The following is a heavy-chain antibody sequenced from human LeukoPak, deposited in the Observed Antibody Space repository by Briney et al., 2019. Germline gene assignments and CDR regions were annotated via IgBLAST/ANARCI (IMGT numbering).Heavy chain of an antibody. Sequence: GASVKVSCKASGYTFTSYDINWVRQATGQGLEWMGWMNPNSGNTGYAQKFQGRVTMTRNTSISTAYMELSSLRSEDTAVYYCATSAYYYDSSGYSYYFDYWGQGTLVTVSS. V-gene: IGHV1-8*01. D-gene: IGHD3-22*01. CDR1: GYTFTSYD. J-gene: IGHJ4*02. CDR2: MNPNSGNT. CDR3: ATSAYYYDSSGYSYYFDY.